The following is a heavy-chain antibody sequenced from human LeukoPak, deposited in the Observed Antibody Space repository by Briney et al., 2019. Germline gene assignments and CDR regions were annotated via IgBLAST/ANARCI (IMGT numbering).Heavy chain of an antibody. D-gene: IGHD3-3*01. J-gene: IGHJ4*02. CDR1: GFTFSSYW. V-gene: IGHV3-7*01. CDR2: MNQDGSQK. CDR3: AREGFLDY. Sequence: GGSLRLSCAASGFTFSSYWMSWVRQAPGKGLEWVANMNQDGSQKNYADSVKGRFTISRDNAKNSLYLQMNSLRAEDTAVYYCAREGFLDYWGQGTLVTVSS.